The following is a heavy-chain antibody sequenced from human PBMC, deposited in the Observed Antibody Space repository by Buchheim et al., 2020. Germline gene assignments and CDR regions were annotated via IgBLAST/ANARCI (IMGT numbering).Heavy chain of an antibody. D-gene: IGHD3-22*01. J-gene: IGHJ4*02. CDR2: ISGSGGST. CDR1: GFTFSSYA. Sequence: EVQLLESGGGLVQPGGSLRLSCAASGFTFSSYAMSWVRQAPGKGLEWVSVISGSGGSTYYADSVKGRFTISRDNSKKKLTLPMNSLRAEDTAVYYCAKFANFKYYYDSSGYPDWGQGTL. CDR3: AKFANFKYYYDSSGYPD. V-gene: IGHV3-23*01.